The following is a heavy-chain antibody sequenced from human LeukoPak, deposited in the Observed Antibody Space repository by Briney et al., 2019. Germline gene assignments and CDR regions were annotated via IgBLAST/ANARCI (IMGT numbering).Heavy chain of an antibody. J-gene: IGHJ6*03. CDR3: ARDNGLGWNYYTTTWTS. D-gene: IGHD6-19*01. CDR2: IKQDGSEK. Sequence: GGSLRLSCAASGFTFSSYWMSWVRQAPGKGLEWVANIKQDGSEKYYVDSVKGRFTISRDNAKNSLYLQMNSLRAEDTAVYYCARDNGLGWNYYTTTWTSGAKGPRSPSP. V-gene: IGHV3-7*01. CDR1: GFTFSSYW.